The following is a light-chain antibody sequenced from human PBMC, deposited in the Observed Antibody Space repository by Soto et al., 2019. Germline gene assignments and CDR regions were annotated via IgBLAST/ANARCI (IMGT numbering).Light chain of an antibody. CDR2: AAS. CDR3: HQYASSRT. V-gene: IGKV3-20*01. Sequence: EIVLTQSPVTLSLSPGERATLSCRASQSVRSRYFAWYQQKPGQAPRLLIYAASSRAAGIPDRFSGSGSGTDFSLTISRLEPEDFAVYYCHQYASSRTFGPGTKVE. J-gene: IGKJ1*01. CDR1: QSVRSRY.